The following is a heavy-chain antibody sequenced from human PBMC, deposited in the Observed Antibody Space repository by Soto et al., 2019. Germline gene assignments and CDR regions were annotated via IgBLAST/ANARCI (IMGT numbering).Heavy chain of an antibody. Sequence: PGESLKISCKGSGYRFTSFWTSWERQMPGKGLEWMGRIDPSDSYTNYSPSFQGHVTISADKSISTAYLQWSSLKASDTAMYYCARRAYDSSGYPTFDYWGQGTLVTVSS. J-gene: IGHJ4*02. V-gene: IGHV5-10-1*01. CDR1: GYRFTSFW. CDR3: ARRAYDSSGYPTFDY. D-gene: IGHD3-22*01. CDR2: IDPSDSYT.